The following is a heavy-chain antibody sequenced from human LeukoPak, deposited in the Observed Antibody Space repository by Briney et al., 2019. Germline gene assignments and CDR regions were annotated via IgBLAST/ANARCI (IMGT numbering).Heavy chain of an antibody. Sequence: IKQDGSEKYYVDSVKGRFTISRDNAKNSLYLQMNSLRAEDTAVYYCASQPDYYYDSSGSDYWGQGTLVTVSS. V-gene: IGHV3-7*01. CDR3: ASQPDYYYDSSGSDY. J-gene: IGHJ4*02. D-gene: IGHD3-22*01. CDR2: IKQDGSEK.